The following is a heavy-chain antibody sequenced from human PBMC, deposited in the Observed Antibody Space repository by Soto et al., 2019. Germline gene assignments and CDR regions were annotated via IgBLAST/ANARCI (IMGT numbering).Heavy chain of an antibody. D-gene: IGHD2-15*01. CDR1: GGTFSSYA. Sequence: QVQLVQSGAEVKKPGSSVKVSCKASGGTFSSYAISWVRQAPGQGLEWMGGIIPIFGTANYAQKFQGRVTITADESTSTGYMELSSLRSEDTAVYYCARDPGYCSGGSGYSVARGHFDYWGQGTLVTVSS. CDR2: IIPIFGTA. CDR3: ARDPGYCSGGSGYSVARGHFDY. J-gene: IGHJ4*02. V-gene: IGHV1-69*01.